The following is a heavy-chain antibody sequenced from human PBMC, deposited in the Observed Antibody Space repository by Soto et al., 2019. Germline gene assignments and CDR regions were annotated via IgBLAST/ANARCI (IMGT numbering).Heavy chain of an antibody. CDR3: ARDHPYIGYYDSSGYYFDY. J-gene: IGHJ4*02. CDR1: GYTFTSYG. D-gene: IGHD3-22*01. V-gene: IGHV1-18*01. CDR2: ISAYNGNT. Sequence: ASVKVSCKASGYTFTSYGISWVRQAPGQGLEWMGWISAYNGNTNYAQKLQGRVTMTTDTSTSTAYMELRSLRSDDTAVYYCARDHPYIGYYDSSGYYFDYWGQGTLVTVSS.